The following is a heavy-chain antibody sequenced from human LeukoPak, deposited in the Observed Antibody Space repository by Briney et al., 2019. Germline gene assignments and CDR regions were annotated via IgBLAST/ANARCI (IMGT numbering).Heavy chain of an antibody. CDR1: GGPISSNNYY. J-gene: IGHJ4*02. Sequence: SETLSLTCTVSGGPISSNNYYWTWIRQPAGKGLEWIGRIYTSGSTNYNPSLKSRVTISVDTSKNQFSLKLSSVTAADTAVYYCARATALTADAGYYYDSSGFDWGQGTLVTVSP. D-gene: IGHD3-22*01. CDR3: ARATALTADAGYYYDSSGFD. CDR2: IYTSGST. V-gene: IGHV4-61*02.